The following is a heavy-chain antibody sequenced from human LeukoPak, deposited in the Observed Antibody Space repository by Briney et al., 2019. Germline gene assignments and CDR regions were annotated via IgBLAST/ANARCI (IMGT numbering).Heavy chain of an antibody. Sequence: ASVKVSCKASGYTFTSYDINWVRQATGQGLEWMGWMNPNSGNTGYAQKFQGRVTITRNTSISTAYMELSSLRSEDTAVYYCARGRPPKDIVVVPAALPYWYFDLWGRGTLVTVSS. CDR1: GYTFTSYD. J-gene: IGHJ2*01. V-gene: IGHV1-8*03. CDR2: MNPNSGNT. CDR3: ARGRPPKDIVVVPAALPYWYFDL. D-gene: IGHD2-2*02.